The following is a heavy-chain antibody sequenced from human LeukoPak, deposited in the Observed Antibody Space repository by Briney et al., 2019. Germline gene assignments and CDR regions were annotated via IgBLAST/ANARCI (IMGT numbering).Heavy chain of an antibody. D-gene: IGHD3-22*01. CDR3: ARDQTYYYDSSGYYRSYWYFDL. Sequence: GASVKVSCKASGYTFSSYGISWVRQAPGQGLEWMGWISAYNSNTNYAQKLQGRVTMTTDTSTSTAYMELRSLRSDDTAVYYCARDQTYYYDSSGYYRSYWYFDLWGRGTLVTVSS. CDR2: ISAYNSNT. J-gene: IGHJ2*01. CDR1: GYTFSSYG. V-gene: IGHV1-18*01.